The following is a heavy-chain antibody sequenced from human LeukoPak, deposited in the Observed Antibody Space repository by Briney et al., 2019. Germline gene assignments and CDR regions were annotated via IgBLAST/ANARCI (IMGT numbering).Heavy chain of an antibody. CDR1: GGSISSSNW. J-gene: IGHJ6*03. V-gene: IGHV4-4*02. Sequence: SETLSLTCAVSGGSISSSNWWNWVRQPPGKGLEWSGEIYHSGSTNYNPSLKSRVTTSVDKTKNQFSLKLSSVTAADTAVYYCARTTEGGYTYGYFYYYYMDVWGKGTTVTISS. CDR2: IYHSGST. CDR3: ARTTEGGYTYGYFYYYYMDV. D-gene: IGHD5-18*01.